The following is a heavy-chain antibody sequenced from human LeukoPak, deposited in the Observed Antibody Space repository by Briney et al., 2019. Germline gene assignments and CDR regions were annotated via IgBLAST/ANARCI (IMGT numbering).Heavy chain of an antibody. CDR3: ARQGILTGYQFDY. CDR2: IYPGDSDT. Sequence: GESLKISCRGSGYSFTSYWIGWVRQMPGKGLEWMGIIYPGDSDTRYSPSFQGQVTISTDKSISTAYLQWSSLKASDTAMYYCARQGILTGYQFDYWGQGTLVTVSS. V-gene: IGHV5-51*01. J-gene: IGHJ4*02. CDR1: GYSFTSYW. D-gene: IGHD3-9*01.